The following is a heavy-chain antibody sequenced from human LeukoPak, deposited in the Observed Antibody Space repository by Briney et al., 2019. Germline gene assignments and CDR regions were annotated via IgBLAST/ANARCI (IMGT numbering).Heavy chain of an antibody. J-gene: IGHJ4*02. V-gene: IGHV5-51*01. CDR3: ARHPTYYDFWSGSPPDY. CDR1: GYSFTSYW. CDR2: IYPGDSDT. D-gene: IGHD3-3*01. Sequence: KGGESLKISCKGSGYSFTSYWIGWVRQIPGKGLEWMGIIYPGDSDTRYSPSLQGQVTISADKSISTAYLQWSSLKASDTAMYYCARHPTYYDFWSGSPPDYWGQGTLVTVSS.